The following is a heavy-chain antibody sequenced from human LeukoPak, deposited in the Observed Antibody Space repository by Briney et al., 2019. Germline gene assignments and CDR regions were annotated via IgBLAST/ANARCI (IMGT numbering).Heavy chain of an antibody. D-gene: IGHD6-19*01. Sequence: GGSLRLSCAASGFTFSSYGMHWVRQAPGKGLEWVAVIWYDGGNKYYADSVKGRFTISRDNSKNTLYLQMNSLRAEDTAVYYCARFRGVAGTSPFDYWGQGTLVTVSS. CDR1: GFTFSSYG. V-gene: IGHV3-33*01. CDR2: IWYDGGNK. CDR3: ARFRGVAGTSPFDY. J-gene: IGHJ4*02.